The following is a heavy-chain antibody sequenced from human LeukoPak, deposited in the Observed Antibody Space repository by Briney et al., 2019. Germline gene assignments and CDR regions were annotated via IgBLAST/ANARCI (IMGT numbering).Heavy chain of an antibody. Sequence: PSETLSLTCNVLGDSFTDYYWNWIRQPPGKGLEWIGYIYYNKNSNYSPSLKGRVTFSVDTSRNQFSLHLASVTAADTAMYYCARDGGLQSHFDFWGQGILVTVAS. CDR1: GDSFTDYY. V-gene: IGHV4-59*01. D-gene: IGHD3-16*01. J-gene: IGHJ4*02. CDR2: IYYNKNS. CDR3: ARDGGLQSHFDF.